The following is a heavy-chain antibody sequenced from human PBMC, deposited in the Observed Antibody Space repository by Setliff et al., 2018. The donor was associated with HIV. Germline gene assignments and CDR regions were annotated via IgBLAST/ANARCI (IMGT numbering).Heavy chain of an antibody. CDR3: ARDSDLDYSSSARWYFDL. D-gene: IGHD6-6*01. CDR2: IYYSGST. Sequence: KTSETLSLTCTVSGGSISSYYWSWIRQPPGKGLEWIGYIYYSGSTTYNPSLKSRVTIPVDTSKNQFSLKLNAVTAADTAVYYCARDSDLDYSSSARWYFDLWGRGTLVTVSS. J-gene: IGHJ2*01. V-gene: IGHV4-59*01. CDR1: GGSISSYY.